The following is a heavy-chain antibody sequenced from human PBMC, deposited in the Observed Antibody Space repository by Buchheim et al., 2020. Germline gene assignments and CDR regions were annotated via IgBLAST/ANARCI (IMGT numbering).Heavy chain of an antibody. J-gene: IGHJ4*02. CDR3: ATMSGGSYYRPFDY. V-gene: IGHV3-23*01. D-gene: IGHD1-26*01. Sequence: EVQLLESGGDLVQPGGSLRVSCAASGFRFSLYVMSWVRQAPGKGLEWVSGISGSGSNTYYTDSVRGRFTISRDNSKNTLYLQMVSLRAEDTAVYYCATMSGGSYYRPFDYWGQGTL. CDR2: ISGSGSNT. CDR1: GFRFSLYV.